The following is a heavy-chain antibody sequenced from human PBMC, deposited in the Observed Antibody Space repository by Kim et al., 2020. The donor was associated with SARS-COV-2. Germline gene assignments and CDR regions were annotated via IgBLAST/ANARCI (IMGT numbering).Heavy chain of an antibody. Sequence: GGSLRLSCAASGSTFSSYGMHWVRQAPGKGLEWVAVIWYDGSNKYYADSVKGRFTISRDNSKNTLYLQMNSLRAEDTAVYYCAGSSGWYSWFDPWGQGTL. CDR3: AGSSGWYSWFDP. CDR2: IWYDGSNK. V-gene: IGHV3-33*01. D-gene: IGHD6-19*01. J-gene: IGHJ5*02. CDR1: GSTFSSYG.